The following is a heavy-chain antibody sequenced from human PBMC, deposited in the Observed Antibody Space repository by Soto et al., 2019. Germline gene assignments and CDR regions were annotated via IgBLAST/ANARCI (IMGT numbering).Heavy chain of an antibody. V-gene: IGHV1-18*01. J-gene: IGHJ4*02. CDR1: GYTFTSYG. CDR2: ISAYNGNT. D-gene: IGHD3-22*01. Sequence: QVKRVQSGAEVKKPGASVKVSCKASGYTFTSYGISWVRQAPGQGLEWMGWISAYNGNTNYAQKLQGRVTMTTDTSTSTAYMELRSLRSDDTAVYYCARRYYDSSGYYLSYFDYWGQGTLVTVSS. CDR3: ARRYYDSSGYYLSYFDY.